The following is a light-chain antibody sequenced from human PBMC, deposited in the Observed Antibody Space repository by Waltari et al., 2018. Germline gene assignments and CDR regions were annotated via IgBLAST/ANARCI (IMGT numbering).Light chain of an antibody. CDR1: QTISSY. CDR2: GSS. V-gene: IGKV3-20*01. CDR3: QQYGSLPPYI. Sequence: EIVLTQSPGTLSLSPGARATLSCRASQTISSYLVWYQQKPGQAPRLLIYGSSSRATGIPDRFSGSGSGTDFTLTISRLEPEDFAVYYCQQYGSLPPYIFGQGTKLEIK. J-gene: IGKJ2*01.